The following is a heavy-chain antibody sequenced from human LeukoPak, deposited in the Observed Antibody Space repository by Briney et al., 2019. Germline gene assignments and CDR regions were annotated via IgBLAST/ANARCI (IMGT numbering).Heavy chain of an antibody. CDR3: AKDPRDIVVVVAATVFDY. D-gene: IGHD2-15*01. J-gene: IGHJ4*02. Sequence: LSLTCTVSGGSISSGSYYWSWVRQAPGKGLEWVSAISGSGGSTYYADSVKGRFTISRDNSKNTLYLQMNSLRAEDTAVYYCAKDPRDIVVVVAATVFDYWGQGTLVTVSS. CDR2: ISGSGGST. CDR1: GGSISSGSYY. V-gene: IGHV3-23*01.